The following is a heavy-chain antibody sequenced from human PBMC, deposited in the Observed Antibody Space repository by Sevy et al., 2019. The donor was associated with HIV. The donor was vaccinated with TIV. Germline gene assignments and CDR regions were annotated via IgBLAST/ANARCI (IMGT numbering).Heavy chain of an antibody. Sequence: GGSLRLSCAASGFTFSSYAMSWVRQAPGKGLEWVSAISGSGGSTYYAYSVKGRFTISRDNSKNTLYLQMNSLRAEDTAVYYCAKDPYYYDSSGHDAFDIWGQGTMVTVSS. J-gene: IGHJ3*02. V-gene: IGHV3-23*01. CDR1: GFTFSSYA. CDR2: ISGSGGST. D-gene: IGHD3-22*01. CDR3: AKDPYYYDSSGHDAFDI.